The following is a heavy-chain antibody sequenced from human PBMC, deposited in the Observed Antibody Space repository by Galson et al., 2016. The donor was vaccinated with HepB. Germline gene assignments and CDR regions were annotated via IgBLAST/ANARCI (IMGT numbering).Heavy chain of an antibody. J-gene: IGHJ4*02. CDR1: GFTFSTYR. CDR2: ISSSGNAI. Sequence: SLRLSCAASGFTFSTYRMNWVRQAPGKGLEWVSLISSSGNAIYYAGSVEGRFTISRDNGKNSLYLQMNSLRDEDTAVYYCARDQGRNFDYWGQGTLVTVSS. CDR3: ARDQGRNFDY. V-gene: IGHV3-48*02.